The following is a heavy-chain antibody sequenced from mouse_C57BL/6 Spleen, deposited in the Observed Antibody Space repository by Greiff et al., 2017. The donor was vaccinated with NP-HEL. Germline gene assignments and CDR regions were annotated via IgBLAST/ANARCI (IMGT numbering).Heavy chain of an antibody. CDR1: GFTFSDYG. J-gene: IGHJ1*03. V-gene: IGHV5-15*01. D-gene: IGHD4-1*01. CDR3: ARAANWGYFDV. Sequence: EVKLMESGGGLVQPGGSLKLSCAASGFTFSDYGMAWVRQAPRKGPEWVAFISNLAYSIYYADTVTGRFTISRENAKNTLYLEMSSLRSEDTAMYYCARAANWGYFDVWGTGTTVTVSS. CDR2: ISNLAYSI.